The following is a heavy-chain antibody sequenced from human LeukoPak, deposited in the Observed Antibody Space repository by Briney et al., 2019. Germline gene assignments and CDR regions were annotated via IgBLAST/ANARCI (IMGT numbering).Heavy chain of an antibody. J-gene: IGHJ3*02. Sequence: ASVKVSCKASGYTFTSYGISWVRQAPGQGLELMGWISAYNGNTNYAQKLQGRVTMTTHKSTSTAYMELRRLRSDDTAVYYCARDYSSGGGAFDIWGQGTMVTVSS. CDR3: ARDYSSGGGAFDI. CDR2: ISAYNGNT. V-gene: IGHV1-18*01. CDR1: GYTFTSYG. D-gene: IGHD6-19*01.